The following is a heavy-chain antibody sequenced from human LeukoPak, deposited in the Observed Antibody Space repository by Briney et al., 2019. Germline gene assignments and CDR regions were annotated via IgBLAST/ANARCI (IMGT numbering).Heavy chain of an antibody. J-gene: IGHJ5*02. CDR2: MNPNSGNT. Sequence: SSVKVSCKASGGTFSSYAISWVRHAPGQGLEWMGWMNPNSGNTGYAQKFQGRVTMTRNTSISTAYMELSSLRSEDTAVYYCARARLRQNWFDPWGQGTLVTVSS. V-gene: IGHV1-8*02. CDR3: ARARLRQNWFDP. D-gene: IGHD4-17*01. CDR1: GGTFSSYA.